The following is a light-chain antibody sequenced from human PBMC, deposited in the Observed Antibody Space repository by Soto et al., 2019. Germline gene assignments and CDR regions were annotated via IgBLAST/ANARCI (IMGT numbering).Light chain of an antibody. J-gene: IGKJ3*01. CDR1: QSITNY. CDR3: QQSYSTPLT. Sequence: DIQMTQSPSSLSASVGDRVTLTCRASQSITNYLNWYQQKPGKAPKLLIYAASSLQGGVSSRFSGSGSGTDFTLTISSLQFEDFGTYYCQQSYSTPLTFGPGTKVDIK. CDR2: AAS. V-gene: IGKV1-39*01.